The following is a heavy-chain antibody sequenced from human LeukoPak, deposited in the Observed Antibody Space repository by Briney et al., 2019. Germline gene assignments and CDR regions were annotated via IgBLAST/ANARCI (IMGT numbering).Heavy chain of an antibody. CDR3: ARDLDLTGYYGY. Sequence: SVKVSCKASGGTFGSYAISWVRQAPGQGLEWMGGIIPIFGTANYAQKFQGRVTITADESTSTAYMELSSLRSEDTAVYYCARDLDLTGYYGYWGQGTLVTVSS. D-gene: IGHD3-9*01. CDR2: IIPIFGTA. J-gene: IGHJ4*02. V-gene: IGHV1-69*13. CDR1: GGTFGSYA.